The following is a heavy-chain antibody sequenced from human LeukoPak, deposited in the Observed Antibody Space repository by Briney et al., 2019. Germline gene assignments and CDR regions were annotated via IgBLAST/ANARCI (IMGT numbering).Heavy chain of an antibody. D-gene: IGHD4/OR15-4a*01. CDR1: GGSISSGGYY. V-gene: IGHV4-31*03. J-gene: IGHJ4*02. Sequence: TLSLTCTVSGGSISSGGYYWSWIRQHPGKGLEWIGYIYYSGSTYYNPSLKSRVSISIDTSKNQFSLKLNSVTAADTAVYYCARADSVLPSSVDYWGQGTLVTVSS. CDR2: IYYSGST. CDR3: ARADSVLPSSVDY.